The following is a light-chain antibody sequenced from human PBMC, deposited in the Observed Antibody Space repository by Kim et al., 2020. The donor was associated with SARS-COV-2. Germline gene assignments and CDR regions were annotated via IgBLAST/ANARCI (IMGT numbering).Light chain of an antibody. CDR2: GNS. Sequence: RVTTSGTGRSYNSGAGYDVNWYQQYPGTAPNILIYGNSNRPSGVPDRFSGSKSGTSASLAITGLQAEDEADYYCQSYDSSLSAVVFGGGTQLTVL. V-gene: IGLV1-40*01. J-gene: IGLJ2*01. CDR3: QSYDSSLSAVV. CDR1: SYNSGAGYD.